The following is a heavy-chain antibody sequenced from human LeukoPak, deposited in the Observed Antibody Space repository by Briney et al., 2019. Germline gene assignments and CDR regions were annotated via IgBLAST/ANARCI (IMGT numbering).Heavy chain of an antibody. J-gene: IGHJ4*02. CDR1: GGSISSNSYY. CDR3: ARTRYYYNSRSYGAPYYFDY. CDR2: IYYSGST. Sequence: SSETLSLTCAVSGGSISSNSYYWGWIRQPPGKGVVWIGRIYYSGSTYYNPSLKLRVTISVDTSKKQLSLKLSSVTAAEKAVYYCARTRYYYNSRSYGAPYYFDYWGKGTLVTVSS. D-gene: IGHD3-10*01. V-gene: IGHV4-39*01.